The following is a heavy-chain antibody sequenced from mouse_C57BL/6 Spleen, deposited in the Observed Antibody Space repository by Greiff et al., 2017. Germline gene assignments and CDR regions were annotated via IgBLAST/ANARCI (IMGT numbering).Heavy chain of an antibody. CDR3: ARTSSPWYFDV. D-gene: IGHD1-1*01. CDR1: GYTFTSYW. J-gene: IGHJ1*03. Sequence: QVQLQQPGAELVRPGSSVKLSCKASGYTFTSYWMDWVKQRPGQGLEWIGNIYPSDSETHYNQKFKDKATLTVDKSSSTAYMQHSSLTSEDSAVYYCARTSSPWYFDVWGTGTTVTVSS. CDR2: IYPSDSET. V-gene: IGHV1-61*01.